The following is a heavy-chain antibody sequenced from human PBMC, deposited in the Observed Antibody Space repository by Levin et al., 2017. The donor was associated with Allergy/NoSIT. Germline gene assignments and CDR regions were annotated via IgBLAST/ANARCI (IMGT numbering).Heavy chain of an antibody. CDR3: ARRVYFDWLSRGVFDY. CDR1: GGSISSYY. V-gene: IGHV4-59*01. J-gene: IGHJ4*02. D-gene: IGHD3-9*01. CDR2: IYYSGST. Sequence: PSETLSLTCTVSGGSISSYYWSWIRQPPGKGLEWIGYIYYSGSTNYNPSLKSRVTISVDTSKNQFSLKLSSVTAADTAVYYCARRVYFDWLSRGVFDYWGQGTLVTVSS.